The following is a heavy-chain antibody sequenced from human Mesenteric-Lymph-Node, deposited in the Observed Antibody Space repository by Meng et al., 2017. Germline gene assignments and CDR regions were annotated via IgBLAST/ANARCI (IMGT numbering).Heavy chain of an antibody. CDR3: ARGARKSGSYLWDY. Sequence: SETLSLTCTVSGGSFSGYSWSWIRQPPGKGLEWIAAINHSGITNYYPSLKSRVTISVDTSKNQFSLKLISGPAADKAVYYCARGARKSGSYLWDYWGQGTLVTVSS. V-gene: IGHV4-34*01. CDR1: GGSFSGYS. J-gene: IGHJ4*02. CDR2: INHSGIT. D-gene: IGHD1-26*01.